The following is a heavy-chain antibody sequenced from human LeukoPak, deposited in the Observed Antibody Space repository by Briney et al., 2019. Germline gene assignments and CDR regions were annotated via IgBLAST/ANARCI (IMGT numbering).Heavy chain of an antibody. CDR3: ARGRPPHDYGTLFDY. CDR2: ISLSGLT. J-gene: IGHJ4*02. CDR1: GGSISNTNW. D-gene: IGHD4-17*01. Sequence: PSETLSLTCGVSGGSISNTNWWSWVRQPPGQGLEWIGEISLSGLTNYNPSLKSRVTMSVDTSKKQFSLKLSSVTAADTAVYYCARGRPPHDYGTLFDYWGQGTLVTVSS. V-gene: IGHV4-4*02.